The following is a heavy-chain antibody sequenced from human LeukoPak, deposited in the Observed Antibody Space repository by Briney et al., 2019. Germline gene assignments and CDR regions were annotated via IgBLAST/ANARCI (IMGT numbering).Heavy chain of an antibody. CDR3: ARDPPPGVGATVNFDY. CDR2: IYSGGST. D-gene: IGHD1-26*01. V-gene: IGHV3-53*01. CDR1: GFIFSNYG. J-gene: IGHJ4*02. Sequence: GGSLRLSCAASGFIFSNYGMNWVRQAPGKGLEWVSVIYSGGSTYYADSVKGRFTISRDNSKNTLYLQMNSLRAEDTAVYYCARDPPPGVGATVNFDYWGQGTLVTVSS.